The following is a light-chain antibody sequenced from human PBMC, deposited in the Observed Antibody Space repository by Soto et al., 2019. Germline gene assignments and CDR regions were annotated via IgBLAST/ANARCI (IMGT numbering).Light chain of an antibody. J-gene: IGKJ2*01. CDR2: GAS. V-gene: IGKV3-15*01. Sequence: EIVMTHSPATLSVSPGERATLSCRASQSVRDNLAWYQQKPGQAPRLLIYGASTRATGIPARFSGSGSGTEFTLTITSLQSEDFSLYFFQQSNNWPYTFGQGTKLEIK. CDR3: QQSNNWPYT. CDR1: QSVRDN.